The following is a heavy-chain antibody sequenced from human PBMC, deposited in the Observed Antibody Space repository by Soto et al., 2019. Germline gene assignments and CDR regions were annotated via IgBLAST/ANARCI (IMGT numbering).Heavy chain of an antibody. D-gene: IGHD3-22*01. J-gene: IGHJ3*02. CDR2: IYYSGST. CDR1: CGSISSSSYY. Sequence: SETLSLTCTVSCGSISSSSYYWGWIRQPPGKGLEWIGSIYYSGSTYYNPSLKSRVTISVDTSKNQFSLKLSSVTAADTAVYYCARLGLLLQDAFDIWGQGTMVTVSS. V-gene: IGHV4-39*01. CDR3: ARLGLLLQDAFDI.